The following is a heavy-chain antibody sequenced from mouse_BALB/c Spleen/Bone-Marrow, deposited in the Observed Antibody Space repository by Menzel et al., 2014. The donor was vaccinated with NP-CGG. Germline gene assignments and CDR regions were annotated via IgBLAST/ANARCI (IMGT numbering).Heavy chain of an antibody. CDR2: INPDSSAI. J-gene: IGHJ2*01. V-gene: IGHV4-1*02. CDR1: GFDFSRYW. CDR3: AGPYYRCLYFDY. D-gene: IGHD2-14*01. Sequence: EVKVVESGGGLVQPGGSLKLSCAASGFDFSRYWMNWVRQAPGKGLEWIGEINPDSSAIIYTPSLKDKFIISRDNAKNTLFLQMSEVRSEDTALYYCAGPYYRCLYFDYWGQGTTLTVSS.